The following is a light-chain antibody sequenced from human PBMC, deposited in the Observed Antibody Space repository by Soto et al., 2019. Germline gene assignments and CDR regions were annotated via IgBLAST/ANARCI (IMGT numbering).Light chain of an antibody. Sequence: QSALTQPPSASGSPGQSVTISCTGTSSDVGGYDYVSWYQQHPGKAPKLMIYEVTKRPSGVPDRLSGSKSGNTASLTVSGLQAEDEADYYCSSYAGSNNFVFGTGTKVNVL. V-gene: IGLV2-8*01. CDR2: EVT. J-gene: IGLJ1*01. CDR1: SSDVGGYDY. CDR3: SSYAGSNNFV.